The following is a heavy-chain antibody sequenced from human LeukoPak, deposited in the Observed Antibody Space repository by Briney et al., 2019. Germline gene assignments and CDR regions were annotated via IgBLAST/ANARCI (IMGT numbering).Heavy chain of an antibody. Sequence: GESLKISCAASGFTVSNAWMNWVRQAPGKGLEWLGRLKSKIDGGATDYAAPVKGRFTISRDDSKNTLYLQLNSLRTEDTAVYYCTTHLQYGGNSGWGQGTLVTVSS. CDR1: GFTVSNAW. CDR2: LKSKIDGGAT. J-gene: IGHJ4*02. V-gene: IGHV3-15*05. CDR3: TTHLQYGGNSG. D-gene: IGHD4-23*01.